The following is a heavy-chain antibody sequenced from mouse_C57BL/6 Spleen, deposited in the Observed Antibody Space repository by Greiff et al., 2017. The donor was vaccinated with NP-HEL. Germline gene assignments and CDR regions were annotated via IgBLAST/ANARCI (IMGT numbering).Heavy chain of an antibody. Sequence: DVMLVESGGGLVKPGGSLKLSCAASGFTFSSYAMSWVRQTPEKRLEWVATISDGGSYTYYPDNVKGRFTISRDNAKNNLYLQMSHLKSEDTAMYYCARVAEGFAYWGQGTLVTVSA. CDR1: GFTFSSYA. D-gene: IGHD1-1*02. V-gene: IGHV5-4*03. CDR2: ISDGGSYT. CDR3: ARVAEGFAY. J-gene: IGHJ3*01.